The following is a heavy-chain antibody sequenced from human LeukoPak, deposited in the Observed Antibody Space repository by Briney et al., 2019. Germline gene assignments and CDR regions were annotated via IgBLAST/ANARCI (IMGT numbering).Heavy chain of an antibody. J-gene: IGHJ4*02. CDR1: GGSISRYY. CDR2: VYYSGST. D-gene: IGHD3-22*01. V-gene: IGHV4-59*01. Sequence: SETLSLTCTVSGGSISRYYWSWIRQPPGKGREWIGYVYYSGSTNYNPSLKSRVTISLDTSKNQFSLKLSSVTAADTAVYYCARGGLTYDSSLDYWGQGTLVTVSS. CDR3: ARGGLTYDSSLDY.